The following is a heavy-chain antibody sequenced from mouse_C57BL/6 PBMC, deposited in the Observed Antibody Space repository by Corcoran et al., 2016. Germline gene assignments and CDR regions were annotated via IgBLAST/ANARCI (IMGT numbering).Heavy chain of an antibody. Sequence: QVQLQQSGAELVKPGASVKISCNASGYAFSSYWRNWVKQRPGKGLEWIGQIYPGDGDTNYNGKFKGQATLTADKSSSTAYMQLSSLTSEDSAVYFCARWATVVGAMDYWGQGTSVTVSS. D-gene: IGHD1-1*01. CDR2: IYPGDGDT. CDR3: ARWATVVGAMDY. J-gene: IGHJ4*01. CDR1: GYAFSSYW. V-gene: IGHV1-80*01.